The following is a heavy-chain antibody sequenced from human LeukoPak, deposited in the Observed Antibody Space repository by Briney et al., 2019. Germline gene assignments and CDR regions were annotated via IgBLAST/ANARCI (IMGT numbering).Heavy chain of an antibody. CDR3: ARDGPSNYYDSRTFDY. CDR1: GGTFSSYA. Sequence: ASVKVSCKASGGTFSSYAISWVRQAPGQGLEWMGGIIPIFGTANYTQKFQGRVTMTRDTSTSTVYMELSSLRSEDTAVYYCARDGPSNYYDSRTFDYWGQGTLVTVSS. D-gene: IGHD3-22*01. V-gene: IGHV1-69*05. CDR2: IIPIFGTA. J-gene: IGHJ4*02.